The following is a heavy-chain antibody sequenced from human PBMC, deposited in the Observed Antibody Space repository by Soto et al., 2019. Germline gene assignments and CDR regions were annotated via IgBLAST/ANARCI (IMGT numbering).Heavy chain of an antibody. CDR2: INEDGGGT. CDR1: GFTFSSSF. D-gene: IGHD6-19*01. V-gene: IGHV3-7*03. J-gene: IGHJ4*02. Sequence: PGGSLRLSCVASGFTFSSSFMGWVRQAPGKGLEWVANINEDGGGTYYVDSVEGRFTISRDNAKDSLYLQMNSPRAEDTAVYYCARYFRGSARYFFDYWGQGTLVTVSS. CDR3: ARYFRGSARYFFDY.